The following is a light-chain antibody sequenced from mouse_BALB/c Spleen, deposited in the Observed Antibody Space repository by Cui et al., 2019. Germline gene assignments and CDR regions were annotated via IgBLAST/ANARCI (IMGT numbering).Light chain of an antibody. J-gene: IGKJ4*01. V-gene: IGKV6-15*01. CDR2: SAS. CDR1: PNVGTN. Sequence: DIVMTQSQKFISTSVGDRVSVTCSSRPNVGTNVAWYQQKPGQSPKALIYSASYRYSGVPDRFTGSGSGTDFTLTISNVQSEDLAEYFCQQYNSYPLTFGSGTKLEIK. CDR3: QQYNSYPLT.